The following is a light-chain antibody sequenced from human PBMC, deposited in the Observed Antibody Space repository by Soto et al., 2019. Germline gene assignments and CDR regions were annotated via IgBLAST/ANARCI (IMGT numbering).Light chain of an antibody. J-gene: IGKJ1*01. CDR1: QSVSSY. Sequence: EIVLTQSPATLSLSSGERATLSCRASQSVSSYLAWYQQKPGQAPRLLIYDASNRATGIPARFSGSGSGTDFTRTISSLEPEDFAVYYCQQRSNWPPMWTFGQGTKVEIK. V-gene: IGKV3-11*01. CDR2: DAS. CDR3: QQRSNWPPMWT.